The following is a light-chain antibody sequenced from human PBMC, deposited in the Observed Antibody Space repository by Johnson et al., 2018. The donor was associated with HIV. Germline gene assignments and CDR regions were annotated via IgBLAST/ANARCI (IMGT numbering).Light chain of an antibody. CDR1: SSNIGNNY. V-gene: IGLV1-51*01. CDR2: DNN. Sequence: QSVLTQPPSVSAAPGQKVTISCSGSSSNIGNNYVSWYQQLPGTAPKVLIYDNNKRPSGIPDRFSGSKSGTSATLGITGLQTGAEADYYCGTWDSTLSAGGYVFGTGTKVTVL. CDR3: GTWDSTLSAGGYV. J-gene: IGLJ1*01.